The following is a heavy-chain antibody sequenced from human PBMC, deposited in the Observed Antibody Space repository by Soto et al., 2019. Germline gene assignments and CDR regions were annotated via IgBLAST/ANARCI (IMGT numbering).Heavy chain of an antibody. D-gene: IGHD6-19*01. J-gene: IGHJ4*02. CDR2: INVGDGNT. CDR1: GYTFSTYD. V-gene: IGHV1-3*01. Sequence: ASVKVSCKASGYTFSTYDIVWVRQAPGQRLEWMGWINVGDGNTKYSQKFQGRVTITRDTSATTAYMELSSPRSDDTAVFYCTRGSVFDYWGQGTLVTVSS. CDR3: TRGSVFDY.